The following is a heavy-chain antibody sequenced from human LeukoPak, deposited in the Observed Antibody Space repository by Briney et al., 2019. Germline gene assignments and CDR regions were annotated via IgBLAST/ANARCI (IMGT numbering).Heavy chain of an antibody. Sequence: SETLSLTCTVSGDSFTSVTDYWAWIRQPPGKGLEWIATADYSGGTYYNPSLESRVAISADMSKNQISLQLTSVTGADTAVYYCARRGSSTSFDAFDIWGQGTMVTVSS. J-gene: IGHJ3*02. V-gene: IGHV4-39*07. CDR3: ARRGSSTSFDAFDI. CDR1: GDSFTSVTDY. D-gene: IGHD2-2*01. CDR2: ADYSGGT.